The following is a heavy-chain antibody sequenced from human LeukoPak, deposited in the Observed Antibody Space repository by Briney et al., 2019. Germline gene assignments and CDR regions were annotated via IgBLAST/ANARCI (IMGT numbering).Heavy chain of an antibody. Sequence: ASVKVSCKASGYTFTNYYMHWVRQAPGQGLEWMGIINPSGGSTSYAQEFQGRVTMTRDTSTSTLYMELSSLRSEDTAVCYCARESTTTVFKRGWFDPWGQGTLVTVSS. CDR3: ARESTTTVFKRGWFDP. J-gene: IGHJ5*02. CDR1: GYTFTNYY. V-gene: IGHV1-46*01. CDR2: INPSGGST. D-gene: IGHD4-11*01.